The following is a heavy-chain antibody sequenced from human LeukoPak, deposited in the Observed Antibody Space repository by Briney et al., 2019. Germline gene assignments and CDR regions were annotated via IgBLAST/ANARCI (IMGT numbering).Heavy chain of an antibody. CDR3: ARGPTIRFLEWLGYYYMDV. Sequence: SETLSLTCTVYGESFRDHYWTWIRQPPGKGLEWIGEINHSGSTNYNPSLKSRATISVDTSKNQFSLNVTSVIAADTAVYYCARGPTIRFLEWLGYYYMDVWGKGTTVTVSS. CDR2: INHSGST. D-gene: IGHD3-3*01. V-gene: IGHV4-34*01. J-gene: IGHJ6*03. CDR1: GESFRDHY.